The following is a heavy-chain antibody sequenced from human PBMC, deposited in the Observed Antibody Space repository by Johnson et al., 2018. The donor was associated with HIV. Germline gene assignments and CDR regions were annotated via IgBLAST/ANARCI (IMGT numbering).Heavy chain of an antibody. V-gene: IGHV3-72*01. CDR3: ARGGYYDILTGYYALAAFDI. CDR1: GFTFSDHY. D-gene: IGHD3-9*01. J-gene: IGHJ3*02. Sequence: VQLVESGGGLVQPGGSLRLSCAASGFTFSDHYMDWVRQAPGKGLEWVGRTRNKANSYTTEYAASVKCRFTISRDDSKNSLYLQMNSLKTEDTAVYYCARGGYYDILTGYYALAAFDIWGQGTMVTVSS. CDR2: TRNKANSYTT.